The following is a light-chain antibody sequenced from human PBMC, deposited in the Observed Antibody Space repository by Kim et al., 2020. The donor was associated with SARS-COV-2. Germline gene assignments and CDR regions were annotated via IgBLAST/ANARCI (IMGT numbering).Light chain of an antibody. CDR1: NDNVGKQG. CDR2: RNN. V-gene: IGLV10-54*01. Sequence: QTRTPPCTGNNDNVGKQGAAWRQQHQGHPPKVLSDRNNNRRSGISERFSASRSGNTASLIITGLQSEDEADYYCSAWDISLNAVVFGGGTQLTVL. J-gene: IGLJ3*02. CDR3: SAWDISLNAVV.